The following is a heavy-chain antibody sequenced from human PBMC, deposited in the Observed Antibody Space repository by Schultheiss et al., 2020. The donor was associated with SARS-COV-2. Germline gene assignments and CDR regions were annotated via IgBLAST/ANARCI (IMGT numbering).Heavy chain of an antibody. Sequence: SETLSLTCAVYGGSFSGYYWSWIRQPPGKGLEWIGEINHSGSTNYNPSLKSRVTISVDTSKNQFSLKLSSVTAADTAVYYCASAVVDTAMALPKWGQGTLVTVSS. D-gene: IGHD5-18*01. CDR3: ASAVVDTAMALPK. V-gene: IGHV4-34*01. CDR2: INHSGST. CDR1: GGSFSGYY. J-gene: IGHJ4*02.